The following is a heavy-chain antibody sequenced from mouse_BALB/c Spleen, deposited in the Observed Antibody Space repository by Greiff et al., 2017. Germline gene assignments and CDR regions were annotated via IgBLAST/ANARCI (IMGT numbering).Heavy chain of an antibody. Sequence: EVQLVESGPGLVKPSQSLSLTCTVTGYSITSDYAWNWIRQFPGNKLEWMGYISYSGSTSYNPSLKSRISITRDTSKNQFFLQLNSVTTEDTATYYCARDGYVAFAYWGQGTLVTVSA. CDR2: ISYSGST. CDR1: GYSITSDYA. CDR3: ARDGYVAFAY. V-gene: IGHV3-2*02. J-gene: IGHJ3*01. D-gene: IGHD2-2*01.